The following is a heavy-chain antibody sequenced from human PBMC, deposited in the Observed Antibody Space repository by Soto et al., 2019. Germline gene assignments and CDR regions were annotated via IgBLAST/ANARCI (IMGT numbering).Heavy chain of an antibody. V-gene: IGHV4-31*03. J-gene: IGHJ4*02. Sequence: QVQLQESGPGLVKPSQTLSLICTVSGGSINSGGYYWSWIRQHPGKGLEWIGYIYYSGSTYYNPFLRSRVTISAGASENQLALKLSSVTAADTAVYFCARAHRQSGYSSSWVFDSWGQGTLSNVSS. CDR2: IYYSGST. CDR1: GGSINSGGYY. CDR3: ARAHRQSGYSSSWVFDS. D-gene: IGHD6-13*01.